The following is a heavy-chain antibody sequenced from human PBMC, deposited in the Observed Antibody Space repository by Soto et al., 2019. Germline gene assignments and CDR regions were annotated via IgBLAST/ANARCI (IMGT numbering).Heavy chain of an antibody. J-gene: IGHJ3*02. V-gene: IGHV1-8*01. D-gene: IGHD3-10*01. CDR1: GYTFTSYD. CDR2: MNPNSGNT. Sequence: QVQLVQSGAEVKKPGASVKVSCKASGYTFTSYDITWVRQATGQVLEWMGWMNPNSGNTGYAQQFQGRVIMTRNTSISTAYMELSSLRSEDTAVYYCARPTMVRGTEVDIWGQGTMVTVSS. CDR3: ARPTMVRGTEVDI.